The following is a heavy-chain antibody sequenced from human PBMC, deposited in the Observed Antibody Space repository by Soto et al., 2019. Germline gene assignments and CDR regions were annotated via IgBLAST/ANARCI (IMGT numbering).Heavy chain of an antibody. J-gene: IGHJ6*02. V-gene: IGHV3-21*01. CDR2: ISSSSSYI. CDR3: AKDLEGSSLPYYYYGMDV. D-gene: IGHD6-13*01. CDR1: GFTFSSYS. Sequence: GGSLRLSCAASGFTFSSYSMNWVRQAPGKGLEWVSSISSSSSYIYYADSVKGRFTISRDNAKNSLYLQMNSLRAEDTAVYYCAKDLEGSSLPYYYYGMDVWGRGTTVTVSS.